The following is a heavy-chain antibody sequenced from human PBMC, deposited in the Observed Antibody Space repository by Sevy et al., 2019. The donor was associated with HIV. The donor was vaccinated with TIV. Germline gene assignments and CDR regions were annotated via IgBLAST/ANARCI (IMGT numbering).Heavy chain of an antibody. Sequence: GGSLRLSCTTSGFSFGDYAMSWLRQAPGKGLEWVGFIRSKTYGGTTEYAASVKGRFTISRDDSKRIAYLQMNSLRAEDTAVYYCAREYLDSSSWYLEFYGMDVWGQGTTVTVSS. V-gene: IGHV3-49*03. D-gene: IGHD6-13*01. CDR2: IRSKTYGGTT. J-gene: IGHJ6*02. CDR3: AREYLDSSSWYLEFYGMDV. CDR1: GFSFGDYA.